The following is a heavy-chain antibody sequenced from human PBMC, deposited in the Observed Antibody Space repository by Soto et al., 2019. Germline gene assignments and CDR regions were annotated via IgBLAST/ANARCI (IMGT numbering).Heavy chain of an antibody. D-gene: IGHD3-10*01. V-gene: IGHV4-59*01. CDR3: ARGLSLHGCER. CDR2: IYYSVST. J-gene: IGHJ5*02. CDR1: GGSISSYY. Sequence: PSETLSLTRTVSGGSISSYYWSWIRQPPGKGLEWIGYIYYSVSTNYNPSLKSRVTISVDTSKNQFSLKLSSVTAADTAVYYCARGLSLHGCERWGKENIVIVSS.